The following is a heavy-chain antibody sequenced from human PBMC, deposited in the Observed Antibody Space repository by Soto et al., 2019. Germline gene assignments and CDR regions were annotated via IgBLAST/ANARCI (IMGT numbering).Heavy chain of an antibody. CDR3: AREDYDILKAAY. Sequence: QVQLVQSGAEVKKPGSSVKVSCKASGGTFSSYTISWVRQAPGQGLEWMGRIIPILGIANYAQKFQGRVTITADKSTSTAYMELSSLRSEDTAVYYCAREDYDILKAAYWGQGTLVTVSS. J-gene: IGHJ4*02. V-gene: IGHV1-69*08. CDR2: IIPILGIA. CDR1: GGTFSSYT. D-gene: IGHD3-9*01.